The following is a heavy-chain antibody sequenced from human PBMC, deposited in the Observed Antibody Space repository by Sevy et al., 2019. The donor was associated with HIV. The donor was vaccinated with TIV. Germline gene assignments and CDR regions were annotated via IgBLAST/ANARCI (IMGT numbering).Heavy chain of an antibody. CDR1: GDSISTYY. CDR2: IYYTGST. Sequence: SETLSLTCTVSGDSISTYYWSWIRQPPGKGLEWIGYIYYTGSTNYNPSLKSRVSISVDTSKNQFSLKLTSVTAADTDVYFCARGWGASAGTNYGLDVWGQRTTVTVSS. CDR3: ARGWGASAGTNYGLDV. V-gene: IGHV4-59*01. D-gene: IGHD6-13*01. J-gene: IGHJ6*02.